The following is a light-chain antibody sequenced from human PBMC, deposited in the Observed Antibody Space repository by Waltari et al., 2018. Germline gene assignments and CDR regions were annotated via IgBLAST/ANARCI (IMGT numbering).Light chain of an antibody. J-gene: IGLJ3*02. V-gene: IGLV1-47*01. CDR1: SSNIGSDY. Sequence: QSVLTQPPSASGTPGQRVTISCSGSSSNIGSDYVYWFQQLPGTAPKLLSYKNNQRPSGVPDRFSGSKSGTSAALAISGLRSEDEADYYCASWDDSLSGWVFGGGTKLTLL. CDR3: ASWDDSLSGWV. CDR2: KNN.